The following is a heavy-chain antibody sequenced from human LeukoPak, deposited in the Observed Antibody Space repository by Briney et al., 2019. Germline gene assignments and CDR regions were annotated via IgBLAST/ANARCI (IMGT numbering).Heavy chain of an antibody. D-gene: IGHD3-22*01. V-gene: IGHV3-30*04. CDR1: GFTFSSYA. CDR2: TSYDGRNK. CDR3: ARGYYDSSGYYGY. J-gene: IGHJ4*02. Sequence: GGSLRLSCAASGFTFSSYAMHWVRQAPGKGLEWVAVTSYDGRNKYYADSVKGRFTISRDNSKNTLYLQMNSLRAEDTAVHYCARGYYDSSGYYGYWGQGTQVTVSS.